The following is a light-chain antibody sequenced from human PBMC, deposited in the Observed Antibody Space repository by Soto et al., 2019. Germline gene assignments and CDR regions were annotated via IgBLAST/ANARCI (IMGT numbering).Light chain of an antibody. CDR2: EVT. Sequence: QSALTQPASVSGSPGQSITISCTGTSSDVGGYNFVSWYQQHPGKAPKLMIYEVTSRPSGVSNRFSGSKSGNTASLTIAGLQAEDEADYYCQSYDNRLSAWVFGGGTKVTVL. CDR1: SSDVGGYNF. J-gene: IGLJ3*02. CDR3: QSYDNRLSAWV. V-gene: IGLV2-14*03.